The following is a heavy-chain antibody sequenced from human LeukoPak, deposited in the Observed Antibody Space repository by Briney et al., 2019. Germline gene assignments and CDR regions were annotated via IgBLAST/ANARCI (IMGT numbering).Heavy chain of an antibody. V-gene: IGHV4-34*01. CDR2: INHSGST. J-gene: IGHJ4*02. CDR3: ASYDFWSGYFDY. CDR1: GGPFSGYY. Sequence: PSETLSLTCAVYGGPFSGYYWSWIRQPPGKGLEWIGEINHSGSTNYNPSLKSRVTISVDTSKNQFSLKLSSVTAADTAVYYCASYDFWSGYFDYWGQGTLVTVSS. D-gene: IGHD3-3*01.